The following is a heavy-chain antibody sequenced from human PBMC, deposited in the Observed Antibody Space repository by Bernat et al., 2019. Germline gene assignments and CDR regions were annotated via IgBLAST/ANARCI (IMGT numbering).Heavy chain of an antibody. CDR2: VSYDGRNK. V-gene: IGHV3-30*04. CDR3: VRDGAALYYYHGMDV. Sequence: VQLVESGGGVVQPGRSLRLSCVASGFTFSDYSLHWVRQAPGKGLEWVAVVSYDGRNKYYADSVQARFIISRDDSENTLYLQMDSLKSEDTAVCYCVRDGAALYYYHGMDVWGRGTTVTVSS. J-gene: IGHJ6*02. D-gene: IGHD6-25*01. CDR1: GFTFSDYS.